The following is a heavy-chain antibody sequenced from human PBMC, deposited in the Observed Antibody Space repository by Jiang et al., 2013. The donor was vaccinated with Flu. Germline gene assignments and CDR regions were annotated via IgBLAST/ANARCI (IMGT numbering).Heavy chain of an antibody. CDR3: ATPGPVVVAAMFGFDY. J-gene: IGHJ4*02. V-gene: IGHV1-69*01. D-gene: IGHD2-15*01. CDR2: IIPIFGTA. Sequence: SGAEVKKPGSSVKVSCKASGGTFSSYAISWVRQAPGQGLEWMGGIIPIFGTANYAQKFQGRVTITADESTSTAYMELSSLRSEDTAVYYCATPGPVVVAAMFGFDYWGQGTLVTVSS. CDR1: GGTFSSYA.